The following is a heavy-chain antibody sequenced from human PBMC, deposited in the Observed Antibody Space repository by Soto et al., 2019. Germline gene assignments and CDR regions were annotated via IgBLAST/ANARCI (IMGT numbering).Heavy chain of an antibody. CDR3: ARDSDIVVVPAAMSY. CDR2: ISAYNGNT. V-gene: IGHV1-18*01. J-gene: IGHJ4*02. CDR1: GYTFTSYG. Sequence: QVQLVQSGAEVKKPGASVKVSCKASGYTFTSYGISWVRQAPGQGLEWMGWISAYNGNTNYAQKLQGRVTMTTDTSXXTAYMELRSLRSDDTAVYYCARDSDIVVVPAAMSYWGQGTLVTVSS. D-gene: IGHD2-2*01.